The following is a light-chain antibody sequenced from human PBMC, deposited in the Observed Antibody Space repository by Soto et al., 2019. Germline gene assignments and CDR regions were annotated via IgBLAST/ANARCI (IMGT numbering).Light chain of an antibody. CDR3: QQYYSVPLT. J-gene: IGKJ4*01. Sequence: DIVMTQSPDSLAVSLGERATINCKSGQGILYSSYNKNHLAWYQQKPGQPPRLLIYWASTRESGVPDRFSGSGSGTDFTLTISSLQAEDVAVYYCQQYYSVPLTFGGGTKVDIK. CDR1: QGILYSSYNKNH. CDR2: WAS. V-gene: IGKV4-1*01.